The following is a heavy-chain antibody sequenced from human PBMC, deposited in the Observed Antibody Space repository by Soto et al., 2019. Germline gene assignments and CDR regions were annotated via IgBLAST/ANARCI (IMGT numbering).Heavy chain of an antibody. CDR3: ARAPRAAAGTNYYYYYMDV. Sequence: SETLSLTCTVSGDSISSGGYYWSWIRQHPGKGLEWIGYIYYSGSTYYNPSLKSRVTISVDTSKNQFSLKLSSVTAADTAVYYCARAPRAAAGTNYYYYYMDVWGKGTTVTVSS. J-gene: IGHJ6*03. D-gene: IGHD6-13*01. CDR1: GDSISSGGYY. V-gene: IGHV4-31*03. CDR2: IYYSGST.